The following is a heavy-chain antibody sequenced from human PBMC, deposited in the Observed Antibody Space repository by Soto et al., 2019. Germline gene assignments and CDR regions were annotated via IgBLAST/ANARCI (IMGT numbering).Heavy chain of an antibody. J-gene: IGHJ3*02. V-gene: IGHV5-51*01. CDR3: ARPSRVAFDI. CDR1: GYSLTSYW. Sequence: PGESLKSSGKGSGYSLTSYWIGWVRQMPGKGLEWMGIIYPGDSDTRYSPSFQGQVTISADKSISTAYLQWSSLKASDTAMYYCARPSRVAFDIWGQGTMVTVSS. CDR2: IYPGDSDT.